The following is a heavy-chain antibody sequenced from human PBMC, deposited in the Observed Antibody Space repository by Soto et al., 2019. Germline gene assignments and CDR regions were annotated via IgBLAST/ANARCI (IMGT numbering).Heavy chain of an antibody. CDR1: GFTFIDYY. D-gene: IGHD6-19*01. CDR2: ISSSSSYT. CDR3: ARDPIAVADMRY. Sequence: PWGSLRLSCAASGFTFIDYYIIFIRHAPFKGLEWVSYISSSSSYTNYADSVKGRFTISRDNAKNSLYLQMNSLRAEDTAVYYCARDPIAVADMRYWGQGTLVTVSS. J-gene: IGHJ4*02. V-gene: IGHV3-11*06.